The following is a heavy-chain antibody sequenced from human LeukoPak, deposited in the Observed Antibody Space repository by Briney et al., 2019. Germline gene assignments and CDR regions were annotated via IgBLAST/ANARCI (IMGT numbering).Heavy chain of an antibody. CDR2: ISSSGSTI. V-gene: IGHV3-11*01. CDR3: AREVTATTASYYYYYMDV. J-gene: IGHJ6*03. D-gene: IGHD4-11*01. Sequence: GGPLRLSCAASGFTFSDYYMSWIRQAPGKGLEWVSYISSSGSTIYYADSVKGRFTISRDNAKNSPYLQMNSLRAEDTAVYYCAREVTATTASYYYYYMDVWGKGTTVTVSS. CDR1: GFTFSDYY.